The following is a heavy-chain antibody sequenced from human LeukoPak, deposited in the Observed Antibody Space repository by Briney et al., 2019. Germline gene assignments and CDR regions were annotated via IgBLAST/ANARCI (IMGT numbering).Heavy chain of an antibody. CDR2: INPNSGGT. Sequence: AASVKVSCKASGYTFTGYYMHWVRQAPGQGLEWMGWINPNSGGTNYAQKFQGRVTMTRDTSISTAYMELSRLRSDDTAVYYCARLRLGELSSRRFDYWGQGTLVTVSS. V-gene: IGHV1-2*02. J-gene: IGHJ4*02. CDR1: GYTFTGYY. D-gene: IGHD3-16*02. CDR3: ARLRLGELSSRRFDY.